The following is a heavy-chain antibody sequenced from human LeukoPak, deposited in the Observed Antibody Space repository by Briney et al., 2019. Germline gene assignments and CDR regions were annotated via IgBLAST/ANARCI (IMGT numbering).Heavy chain of an antibody. CDR1: GYTFTSYY. J-gene: IGHJ4*02. CDR2: INPSGGST. V-gene: IGHV1-46*01. D-gene: IGHD3-3*01. Sequence: VASVKVSCKASGYTFTSYYMHWVRQAPGQGLEWMGIINPSGGSTSYAQKFQGRVTMTRDTSTSTVYMELSSLRSEDTAVYYCASTSDITIFGVVIFDYWGQGTLVTVSS. CDR3: ASTSDITIFGVVIFDY.